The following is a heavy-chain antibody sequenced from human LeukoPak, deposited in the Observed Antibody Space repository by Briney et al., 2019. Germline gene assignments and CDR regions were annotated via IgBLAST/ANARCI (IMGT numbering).Heavy chain of an antibody. J-gene: IGHJ4*02. V-gene: IGHV3-30*18. CDR1: GFTFSSYG. CDR3: AEVYEDTAMAFDY. D-gene: IGHD5-18*01. Sequence: GRSLRLSCAASGFTFSSYGVHWVRQAPGKGREWVAVISYDGSNKYYADSVKGRFTISRDNSKNTLYLQMNSLRAEDTAVYYCAEVYEDTAMAFDYWGQGTLVTVSS. CDR2: ISYDGSNK.